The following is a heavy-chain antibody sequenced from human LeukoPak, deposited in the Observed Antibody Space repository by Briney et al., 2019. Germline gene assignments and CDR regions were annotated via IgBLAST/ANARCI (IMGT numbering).Heavy chain of an antibody. CDR1: GFTFSRYG. D-gene: IGHD3-10*01. CDR2: IWYDGSNK. V-gene: IGHV3-33*06. J-gene: IGHJ4*02. CDR3: AKTYVYGSGSLFFDY. Sequence: GGSLRLSSAASGFTFSRYGMHWVRQAPGKGLEWVAVIWYDGSNKYYADSVKGRFTISRDNSKNTLYLQMNSLRAEDTAVYYCAKTYVYGSGSLFFDYWGQGTLVTVSS.